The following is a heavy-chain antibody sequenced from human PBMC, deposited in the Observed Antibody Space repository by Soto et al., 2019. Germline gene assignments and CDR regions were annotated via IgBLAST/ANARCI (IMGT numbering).Heavy chain of an antibody. CDR3: AASYCSGGRCSAYAMDI. V-gene: IGHV4-4*02. D-gene: IGHD2-15*01. CDR2: IYYSGRT. CDR1: GGSINNGNS. Sequence: SETLSLTCTVSGGSINNGNSWSFVRQSPGRGLEWIGEIYYSGRTQYNPSLKSRISISVDNPKNQISLKLTSVTAADTARYYCAASYCSGGRCSAYAMDIWGQGTTVTVSS. J-gene: IGHJ6*02.